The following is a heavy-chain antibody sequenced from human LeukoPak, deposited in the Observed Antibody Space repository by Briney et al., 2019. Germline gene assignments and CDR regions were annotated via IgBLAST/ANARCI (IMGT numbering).Heavy chain of an antibody. V-gene: IGHV3-23*01. CDR2: ISGSGGST. J-gene: IGHJ4*02. CDR3: AKDRSRYSYGLNDY. CDR1: GFTFSSYA. D-gene: IGHD5-18*01. Sequence: HPGGSLRFSCAASGFTFSSYAMSWVRQAPGKGLEWVSAISGSGGSTYYADSVKGRFTISRDNSKNTLYLQMNSLRAEDTAVYYCAKDRSRYSYGLNDYWGQGTLVTVSS.